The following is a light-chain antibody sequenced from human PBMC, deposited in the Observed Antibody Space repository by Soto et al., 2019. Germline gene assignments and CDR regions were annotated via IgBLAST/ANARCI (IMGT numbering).Light chain of an antibody. J-gene: IGKJ4*02. V-gene: IGKV3-15*01. CDR2: ATS. CDR1: QSVGNN. Sequence: EIVVTQSPATLSVSPGERATLSCRASQSVGNNFAWYQQKLSQAPRLLVFATSTRATGVPARFSGSGSGTEFTLTISRLQSEDCAVYYCQQYSDWPLTFGGGAKVEIE. CDR3: QQYSDWPLT.